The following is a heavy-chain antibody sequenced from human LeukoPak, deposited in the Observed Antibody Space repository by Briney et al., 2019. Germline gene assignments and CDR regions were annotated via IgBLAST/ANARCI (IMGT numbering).Heavy chain of an antibody. J-gene: IGHJ4*02. CDR2: ISGSGGNT. Sequence: PGGSLRLSCAASGFTFSSYAMHWVRQAPGKGLEWVSDISGSGGNTHYADSVKGRFTISRDNSKNTLYLQMNSLTAEDTAIYYCAKERITTTAFDYWGQGTLVTVSS. V-gene: IGHV3-23*01. CDR1: GFTFSSYA. D-gene: IGHD4-17*01. CDR3: AKERITTTAFDY.